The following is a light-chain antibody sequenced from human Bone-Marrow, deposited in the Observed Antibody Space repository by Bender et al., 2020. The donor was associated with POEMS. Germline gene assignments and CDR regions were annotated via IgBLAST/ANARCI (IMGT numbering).Light chain of an antibody. J-gene: IGLJ1*01. CDR1: SRDIGEYNF. Sequence: QSALTQPPSASGSPGQSVTISCNGTSRDIGEYNFVSWYQQHPGKAPKVMIYEVNKRPSGVPDRFTGSKSGNTASLTVSGLQAEDEAEYYCSSYAGLDIYVFGSGTTVTVL. CDR3: SSYAGLDIYV. CDR2: EVN. V-gene: IGLV2-8*01.